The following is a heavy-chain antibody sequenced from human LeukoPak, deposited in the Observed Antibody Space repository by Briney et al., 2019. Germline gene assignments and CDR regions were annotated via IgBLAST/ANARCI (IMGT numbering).Heavy chain of an antibody. CDR1: GFTFSSYA. CDR3: ARVMGRYCSSTSCYVDY. Sequence: GGSLRLSCAASGFTFSSYAMNWVRQAPGKGLEWVSTISGGGGSTYYADSVKGRFTISRDNSKNTLYPQMNSLRAEDTAVYYCARVMGRYCSSTSCYVDYWGQGTLVTVSS. D-gene: IGHD2-2*01. J-gene: IGHJ4*02. V-gene: IGHV3-23*01. CDR2: ISGGGGST.